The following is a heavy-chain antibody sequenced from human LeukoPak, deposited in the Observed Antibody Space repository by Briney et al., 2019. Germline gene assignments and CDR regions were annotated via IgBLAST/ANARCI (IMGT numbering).Heavy chain of an antibody. CDR3: ARGSSNWFDP. V-gene: IGHV1-69*05. CDR2: IIPIFGTA. J-gene: IGHJ5*02. D-gene: IGHD3-16*02. Sequence: ASVKVSCKASGGTFSSYAISWVRQAPGQGLEWMGGIIPIFGTANYAQKFQGRVTITTDECTSTAYMELSSLRSEDTAVYYCARGSSNWFDPWGQGTLVTVSS. CDR1: GGTFSSYA.